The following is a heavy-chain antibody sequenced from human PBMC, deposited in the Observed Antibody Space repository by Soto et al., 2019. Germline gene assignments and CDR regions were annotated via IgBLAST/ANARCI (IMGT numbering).Heavy chain of an antibody. CDR2: VNPTFGVT. Sequence: QGLLIQSGAEVRRPGATVKISCKASENTFTTFFFHWVRQAPGRSLEWLGMVNPTFGVTKYEQRFQGRLTMTGDTSTSTVFLEVRGLTSNDTALYFCARVTYGDYNFLDSWGHGTLVTVSS. CDR1: ENTFTTFF. D-gene: IGHD4-17*01. J-gene: IGHJ5*01. CDR3: ARVTYGDYNFLDS. V-gene: IGHV1-46*01.